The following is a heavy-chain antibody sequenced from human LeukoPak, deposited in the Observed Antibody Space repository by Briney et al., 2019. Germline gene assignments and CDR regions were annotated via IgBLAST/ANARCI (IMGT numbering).Heavy chain of an antibody. V-gene: IGHV4-4*02. CDR2: IYHSGST. CDR3: ARRIVGAARFDP. J-gene: IGHJ5*02. Sequence: SETLSLTCAVSGGSISSSNWWSWVRQPPGKGLEWIGEIYHSGSTNYNPSLKSRVTISVDTSKNQFSLKLSSVTAADTAVYYCARRIVGAARFDPWGQGTLVTVSS. CDR1: GGSISSSNW. D-gene: IGHD1-26*01.